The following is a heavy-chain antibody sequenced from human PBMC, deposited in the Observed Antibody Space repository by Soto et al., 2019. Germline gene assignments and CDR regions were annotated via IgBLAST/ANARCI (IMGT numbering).Heavy chain of an antibody. CDR1: GFTFSSCG. J-gene: IGHJ4*02. D-gene: IGHD3-22*01. Sequence: QVQLVESGGGVVQPGRSLRLSCAASGFTFSSCGTHWVRQAPGKGLEWVAVISNDGSNKYYADSVKGRFTISRDNSKNTLYLQMNSLRAEDTAVYYCAKEWVYDSSGWSFDYWGQGTLVTVSS. V-gene: IGHV3-30*18. CDR3: AKEWVYDSSGWSFDY. CDR2: ISNDGSNK.